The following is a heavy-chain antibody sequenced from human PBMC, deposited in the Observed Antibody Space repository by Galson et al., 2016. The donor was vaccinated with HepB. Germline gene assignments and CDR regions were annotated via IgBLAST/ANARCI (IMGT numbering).Heavy chain of an antibody. CDR3: AREMHVAAAAAFDF. D-gene: IGHD6-13*01. CDR2: NSGSGGFSASGGST. Sequence: SLRLSCAASGFTFRAYGMSWVRQAPGKGLEWVSSNSGSGGFSASGGSTHYADSVKGRFTISRDNSKNTLYLQMNSLKVEDTAVYYCAREMHVAAAAAFDFWGRGTLVTVSS. J-gene: IGHJ4*02. CDR1: GFTFRAYG. V-gene: IGHV3-23*01.